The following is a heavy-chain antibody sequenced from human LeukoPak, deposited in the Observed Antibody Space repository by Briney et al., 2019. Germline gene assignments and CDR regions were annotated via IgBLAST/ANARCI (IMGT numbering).Heavy chain of an antibody. J-gene: IGHJ4*02. D-gene: IGHD3-3*01. CDR2: IYSGGAT. Sequence: PGGSLGLSRAASGITVSVNYMSWVRWTPGRGLDWVSVIYSGGATYYSVFVKGRFTISRDSSKNTLHLQMNRLTPEDTGVYYCASRPDFWSSSYTHRDRFDSWGQGTLVTVSS. V-gene: IGHV3-66*02. CDR3: ASRPDFWSSSYTHRDRFDS. CDR1: GITVSVNY.